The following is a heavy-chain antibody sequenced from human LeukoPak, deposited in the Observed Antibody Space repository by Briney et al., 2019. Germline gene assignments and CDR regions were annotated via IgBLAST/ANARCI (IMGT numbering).Heavy chain of an antibody. CDR1: GYTFTGYY. V-gene: IGHV1-2*02. Sequence: ASVKVSCKASGYTFTGYYMHWVRQAPGQGLEWMAWINPNSGGTHYARNFQGRVTLTRDTSISTAYMELSRLISDDTAVYYCARDVASDAFDIWGQGTMVTVSS. CDR2: INPNSGGT. J-gene: IGHJ3*02. CDR3: ARDVASDAFDI. D-gene: IGHD5-12*01.